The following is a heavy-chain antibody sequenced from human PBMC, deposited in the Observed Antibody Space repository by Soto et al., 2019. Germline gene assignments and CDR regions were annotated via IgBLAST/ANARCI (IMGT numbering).Heavy chain of an antibody. CDR3: ARHGHRATSAFDI. Sequence: SETLSLTCTVSGGSISSYYCSWIRQPPGKGLEWIGYIYYSGTTNYNPSLRSRVTISVDTSKNQFSLRLSSVTAADTAVYYCARHGHRATSAFDIWGQGTMVTVSS. CDR1: GGSISSYY. V-gene: IGHV4-59*08. CDR2: IYYSGTT. J-gene: IGHJ3*02.